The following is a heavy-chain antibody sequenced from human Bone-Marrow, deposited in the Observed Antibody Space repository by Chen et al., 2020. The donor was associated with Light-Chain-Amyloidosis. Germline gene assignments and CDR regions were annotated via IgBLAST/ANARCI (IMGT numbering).Heavy chain of an antibody. V-gene: IGHV3-20*04. J-gene: IGHJ4*02. Sequence: EVQLVESGGGVVRPGGSLRLSCAASGFTFDDYGMNWVRQVPGKGLEWVAGINWNGRSTGYADSVEGRFTISRDNAKNSLYLQMNSLRAEDTAVYYCARLAIGCYDYWGQGTLVTVSS. CDR1: GFTFDDYG. D-gene: IGHD2-8*01. CDR3: ARLAIGCYDY. CDR2: INWNGRST.